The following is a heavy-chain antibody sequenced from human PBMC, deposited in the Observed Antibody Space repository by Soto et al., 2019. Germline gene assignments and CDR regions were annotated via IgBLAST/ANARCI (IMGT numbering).Heavy chain of an antibody. V-gene: IGHV3-23*01. CDR2: ITDNGSST. Sequence: GGSLRLSCAASGFTFSRDGMSWVRQAPGKGLEWVSLITDNGSSTYYADSVKGRCTISRDNTKNTLFLQMNSLRAEDTAVYYCAKERATTTAFDYWGQGALVTVSS. CDR3: AKERATTTAFDY. CDR1: GFTFSRDG. D-gene: IGHD4-17*01. J-gene: IGHJ4*02.